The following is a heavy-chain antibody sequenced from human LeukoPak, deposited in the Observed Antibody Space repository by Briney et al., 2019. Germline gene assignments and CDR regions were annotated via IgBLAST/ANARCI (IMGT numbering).Heavy chain of an antibody. CDR1: GYTFTTYY. J-gene: IGHJ4*02. V-gene: IGHV1-46*01. CDR2: INPSGGST. D-gene: IGHD1/OR15-1a*01. Sequence: ASVKVSCKASGYTFTTYYMHWVRQAPGQGLEWMGIINPSGGSTTYAQKFQGRVTMTRDTSTSTVYMLLSSLRAEDTAVYFCEIRTPDRFLEQDYWGQGTLVTVSS. CDR3: EIRTPDRFLEQDY.